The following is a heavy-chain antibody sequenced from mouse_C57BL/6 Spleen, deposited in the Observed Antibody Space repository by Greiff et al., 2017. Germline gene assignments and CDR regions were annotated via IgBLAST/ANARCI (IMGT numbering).Heavy chain of an antibody. CDR3: ASRTTTGMYWYFDV. CDR1: GYTFTSYW. D-gene: IGHD1-1*01. CDR2: IYPSDSET. V-gene: IGHV1-61*01. Sequence: VQLQQPGAELVRPGSSVKLSCKASGYTFTSYWMDWVKQRPGQGLEWIGNIYPSDSETHYNQKFKDKATLTVDKSSSTAYMQLSSLTSEDSAVYYCASRTTTGMYWYFDVWGTGTTVTVSS. J-gene: IGHJ1*03.